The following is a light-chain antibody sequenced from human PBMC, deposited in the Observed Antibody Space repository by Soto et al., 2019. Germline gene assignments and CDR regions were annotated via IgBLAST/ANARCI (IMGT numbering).Light chain of an antibody. CDR1: GSSIGTNT. V-gene: IGLV1-44*01. J-gene: IGLJ2*01. CDR3: AAWDGSLNNVL. CDR2: DND. Sequence: QSALTQPPSASGTPGQRVTISCSGSGSSIGTNTVNWYRQLPGTAPKLLIYDNDQRPLGVPDRFSGSKSGTSASLAISGLQSEDEADYYCAAWDGSLNNVLFGEGTKLTVL.